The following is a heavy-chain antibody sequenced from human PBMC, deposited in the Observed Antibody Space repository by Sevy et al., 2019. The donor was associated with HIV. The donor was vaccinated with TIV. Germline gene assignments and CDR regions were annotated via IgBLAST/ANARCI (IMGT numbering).Heavy chain of an antibody. J-gene: IGHJ3*02. D-gene: IGHD2-2*01. Sequence: SETLSLTCTVSGGSISSGGYYWSWIRQHPGKGLEWIGYIYYSGSTYYNPSLKSRVTISVDTSKNQFSLKLSSVTAADTAAYYCAREGGLKVVVNAFDIWGQGTMVTVSS. CDR1: GGSISSGGYY. CDR3: AREGGLKVVVNAFDI. CDR2: IYYSGST. V-gene: IGHV4-31*03.